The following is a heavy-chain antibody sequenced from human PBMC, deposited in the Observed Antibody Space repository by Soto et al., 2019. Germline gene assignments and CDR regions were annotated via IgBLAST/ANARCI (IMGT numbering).Heavy chain of an antibody. CDR2: ISSSGGTT. D-gene: IGHD3-3*01. CDR3: ATKAFWSGHHDAFDI. Sequence: GSLRLSCAASGFTFSNYGMNWVRQAPGKGLEWVSTISSSGGTTYYADSVKGRFTISRDNSKNTLFLQMNSLRADDTAVYYCATKAFWSGHHDAFDIWGQGTMVTVSS. J-gene: IGHJ3*02. CDR1: GFTFSNYG. V-gene: IGHV3-23*01.